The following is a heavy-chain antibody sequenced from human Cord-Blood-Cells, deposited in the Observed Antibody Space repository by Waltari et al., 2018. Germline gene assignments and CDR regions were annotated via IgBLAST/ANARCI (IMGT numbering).Heavy chain of an antibody. J-gene: IGHJ4*02. Sequence: QVQLVESGGGVVQPGRSLRLSCAASGFTFSSYGMHWVRQAPGKGMEWVAVISLDGSNKYYADSVKGRCTISRDNSKNALYLQMNSLRAEDTAVYYWAKEGPYYGSGSALDYWGQGTLVTVSS. CDR3: AKEGPYYGSGSALDY. CDR1: GFTFSSYG. D-gene: IGHD3-10*01. CDR2: ISLDGSNK. V-gene: IGHV3-30*18.